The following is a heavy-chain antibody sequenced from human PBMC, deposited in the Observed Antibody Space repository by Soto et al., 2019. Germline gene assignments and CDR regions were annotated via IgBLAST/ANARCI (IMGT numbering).Heavy chain of an antibody. CDR1: GGTFSSYA. V-gene: IGHV1-69*06. Sequence: QVQLVQSGAEVKKPGSSVKVSCKASGGTFSSYAISWVRQAPGQGLEWMGGIIPIFGTANYAQKFQGRVTITADKSTSKAYMELSSLRSEDTAVYYCARPRGYYDSSGYYRLGYFDYWGQGTLFTVSS. J-gene: IGHJ4*02. D-gene: IGHD3-22*01. CDR2: IIPIFGTA. CDR3: ARPRGYYDSSGYYRLGYFDY.